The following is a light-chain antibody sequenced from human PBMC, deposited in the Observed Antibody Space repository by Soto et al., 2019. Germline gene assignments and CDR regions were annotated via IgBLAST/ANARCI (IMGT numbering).Light chain of an antibody. CDR3: CSYAGSTTHVV. CDR1: SSDVVPYKY. CDR2: EVS. V-gene: IGLV2-14*01. Sequence: QSVLTQPASVSGSPGQSIAISCTGTSSDVVPYKYVSWYQQHPGKAPKLMIYEVSIRPSGVSDRFSGSKSGNTASLTISGLRPEDEAYYYCCSYAGSTTHVVFGGGTKVTVL. J-gene: IGLJ2*01.